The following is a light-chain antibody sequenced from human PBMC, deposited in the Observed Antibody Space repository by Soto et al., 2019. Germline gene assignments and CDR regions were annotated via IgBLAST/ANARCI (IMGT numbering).Light chain of an antibody. CDR1: GSNIGSNT. Sequence: QSVLTQPPSVSGTPGQAVTISCSGSGSNIGSNTVNWYQQVPGMAPTVLIQGDSQRPSGVPDRFSVSKSGSSASLVISGLRSEAENDSDCATWDDILSAVVFGGGTKLTVL. V-gene: IGLV1-44*01. CDR3: ATWDDILSAVV. CDR2: GDS. J-gene: IGLJ2*01.